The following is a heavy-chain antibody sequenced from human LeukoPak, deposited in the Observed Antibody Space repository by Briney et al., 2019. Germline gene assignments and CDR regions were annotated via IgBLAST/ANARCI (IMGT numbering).Heavy chain of an antibody. D-gene: IGHD3-22*01. J-gene: IGHJ4*02. CDR3: AKASGSSGSYPLEY. CDR1: GFTFRSYA. Sequence: GGSLRLSCAASGFTFRSYAMSWVRQAPGKGLERVSGITDSGSNTYYADSVKGRFTISRDNSKNTLYLQMNSLRAEDTAVYYCAKASGSSGSYPLEYWGQGTLVTVSS. V-gene: IGHV3-23*01. CDR2: ITDSGSNT.